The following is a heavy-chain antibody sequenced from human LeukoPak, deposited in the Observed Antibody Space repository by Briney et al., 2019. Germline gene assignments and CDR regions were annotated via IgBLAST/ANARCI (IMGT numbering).Heavy chain of an antibody. Sequence: SETLSLTCTVSGYSISSGYYWGWSRQPPGKGLEWIGSIYHSGSTYYNPSLKSRVTISVDTSKNQFSLKLSSVTAADTAVYYCARVSYYGSRTSHGDFDIWGQGTMVTVSS. CDR3: ARVSYYGSRTSHGDFDI. V-gene: IGHV4-38-2*02. CDR2: IYHSGST. J-gene: IGHJ3*02. D-gene: IGHD3-10*01. CDR1: GYSISSGYY.